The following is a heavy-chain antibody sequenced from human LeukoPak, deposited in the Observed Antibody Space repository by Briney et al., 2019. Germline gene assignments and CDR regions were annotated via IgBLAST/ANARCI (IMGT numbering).Heavy chain of an antibody. V-gene: IGHV4-4*02. J-gene: IGHJ5*02. CDR1: GGSINNANW. CDR2: IYHSGVT. Sequence: PLGTLSLTCAVSGGSINNANWWSWVRQPPGGGLEWIGEIYHSGVTNYNPSLKSRVTISVDTSKNQFSLKLSSVTAADTAVYYCARQIAWGGWLDPWGQGTLVTVSS. CDR3: ARQIAWGGWLDP. D-gene: IGHD3-16*01.